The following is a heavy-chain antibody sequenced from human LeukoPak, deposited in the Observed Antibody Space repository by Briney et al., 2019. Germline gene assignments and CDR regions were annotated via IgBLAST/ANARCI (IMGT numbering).Heavy chain of an antibody. CDR3: ARDRLITMVRGALGYDAFDI. V-gene: IGHV3-21*01. D-gene: IGHD3-10*01. Sequence: GGSLRLSCAASGFTFSSYSMNWVCQAPGKGLEWVSSISSSSSYIYYADSVKGRFTISRDNAKNSLYLQMNSLRAEGTAVYYCARDRLITMVRGALGYDAFDIWGQGTMVTVSS. CDR2: ISSSSSYI. CDR1: GFTFSSYS. J-gene: IGHJ3*02.